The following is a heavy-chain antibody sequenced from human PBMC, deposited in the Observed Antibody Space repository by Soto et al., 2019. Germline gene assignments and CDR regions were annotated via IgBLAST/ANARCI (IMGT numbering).Heavy chain of an antibody. D-gene: IGHD2-2*01. J-gene: IGHJ4*02. Sequence: GGSLRLSCAASGFTFSSYAMSWVRQAPGKGPEWVSAISGSGGSTYYADSVKGRFTISRDNSKNTLYLQMNSLRAEDTAVYYCAKVLSGIARSPVVPAAFDYWGQGTLVTVPS. CDR3: AKVLSGIARSPVVPAAFDY. CDR2: ISGSGGST. CDR1: GFTFSSYA. V-gene: IGHV3-23*01.